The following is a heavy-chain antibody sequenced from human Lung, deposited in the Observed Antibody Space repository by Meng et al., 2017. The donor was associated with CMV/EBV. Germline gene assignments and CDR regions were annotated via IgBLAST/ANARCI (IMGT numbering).Heavy chain of an antibody. CDR1: SGSSASYY. Sequence: SGSSASYYWSWSRQPPGKGLEWIAYVYYGGGTNYNPSLKSRVTISVDTSKNQFSLKLSSVTAADTAVYYCARGTGYCSSTSCYPFDPWGQGTLVTVSS. V-gene: IGHV4-61*01. CDR2: VYYGGGT. CDR3: ARGTGYCSSTSCYPFDP. D-gene: IGHD2-2*01. J-gene: IGHJ5*02.